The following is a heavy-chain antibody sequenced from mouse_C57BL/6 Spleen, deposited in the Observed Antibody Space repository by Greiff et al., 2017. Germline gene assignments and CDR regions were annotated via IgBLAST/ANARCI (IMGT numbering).Heavy chain of an antibody. V-gene: IGHV1-64*01. CDR1: GYTFTSYW. CDR2: IHPNSGST. Sequence: QVQLQQPGAELVKPGASVKLSCKASGYTFTSYWLHWVKQRPGQGLEWIGMIHPNSGSTNYTEKFKSKATLPVDKYSSTAYMQLSSLTSEDSAVYYCARFYDGYYAAMDYWGQGTSGTVSS. J-gene: IGHJ4*01. CDR3: ARFYDGYYAAMDY. D-gene: IGHD2-3*01.